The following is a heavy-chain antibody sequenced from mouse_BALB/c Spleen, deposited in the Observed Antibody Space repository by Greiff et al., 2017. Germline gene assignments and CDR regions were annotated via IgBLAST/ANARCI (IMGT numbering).Heavy chain of an antibody. CDR1: GYSITSGYY. Sequence: VQLKESGPGLVKPSQSLSLTCSVTGYSITSGYYWNWIRQFPGNKLEWMGYISYDGSNNYNPSLKNRISITRDTSKNQFFLKLNSVTTEDTATYYCARMIYDGYPAWFAYWGQGTLVTVSA. CDR3: ARMIYDGYPAWFAY. CDR2: ISYDGSN. D-gene: IGHD2-3*01. J-gene: IGHJ3*01. V-gene: IGHV3-6*02.